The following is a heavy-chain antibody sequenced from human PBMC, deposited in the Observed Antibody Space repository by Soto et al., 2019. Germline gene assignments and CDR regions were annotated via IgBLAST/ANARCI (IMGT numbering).Heavy chain of an antibody. J-gene: IGHJ4*02. D-gene: IGHD3-22*01. CDR2: IYYSGST. V-gene: IGHV4-30-4*01. Sequence: QVQLQESGPGLVKPSQTLSLTCTVSGGSISSGDYYWSWIRQPPGKGLEWIGYIYYSGSTYYNPSLKSRVTRSVDTSKNQFSLKLSSVTDADTAVYYCARGSGYYDSSGYYLYYFDYWGQGTLVTVSS. CDR3: ARGSGYYDSSGYYLYYFDY. CDR1: GGSISSGDYY.